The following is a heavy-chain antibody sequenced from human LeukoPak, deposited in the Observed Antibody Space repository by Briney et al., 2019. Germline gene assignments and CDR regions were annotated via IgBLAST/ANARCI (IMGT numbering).Heavy chain of an antibody. CDR2: IYYNGNT. Sequence: SETLSLTCTVSGGSISSSSYYWGWIRQPPGKGLEWIGYIYYNGNTNYSPSLKSRVTMSVDTSKNLFSLKVSSVTAADTAVYYCARGRSNYYGMDVWGQGTTVTVSS. CDR3: ARGRSNYYGMDV. D-gene: IGHD1-26*01. CDR1: GGSISSSSYY. V-gene: IGHV4-61*05. J-gene: IGHJ6*02.